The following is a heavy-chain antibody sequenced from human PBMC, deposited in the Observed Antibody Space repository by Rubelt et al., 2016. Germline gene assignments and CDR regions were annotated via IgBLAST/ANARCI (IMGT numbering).Heavy chain of an antibody. V-gene: IGHV4-34*01. CDR1: GGSFSGYY. Sequence: QVQLQQWGAGLLKPSETLSLTCAVYGGSFSGYYWSWIRQPPGKGLEWIGEVNHSGSTNYNPSLKCRGTISVDTSKNRFSLKLSAVTAADTAVYYCARGGRYYGSGSYQRHNWFDPWGQGTLVTVSS. D-gene: IGHD3-10*01. J-gene: IGHJ5*02. CDR3: ARGGRYYGSGSYQRHNWFDP. CDR2: VNHSGST.